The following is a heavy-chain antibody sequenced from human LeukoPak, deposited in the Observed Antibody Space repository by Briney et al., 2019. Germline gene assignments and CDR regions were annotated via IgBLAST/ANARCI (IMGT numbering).Heavy chain of an antibody. V-gene: IGHV3-7*01. CDR2: IKQDGSEK. D-gene: IGHD6-19*01. CDR1: GFTFSSYW. CDR3: ARDPSGWYWNYYYYYMDV. J-gene: IGHJ6*03. Sequence: GGSLRLSCAASGFTFSSYWMSWVRQAPGKGLECVANIKQDGSEKYYVDSVKGRFTISRDNAKNSLYLQMNSLRAEDTAVYYCARDPSGWYWNYYYYYMDVWGKGTTVTVSS.